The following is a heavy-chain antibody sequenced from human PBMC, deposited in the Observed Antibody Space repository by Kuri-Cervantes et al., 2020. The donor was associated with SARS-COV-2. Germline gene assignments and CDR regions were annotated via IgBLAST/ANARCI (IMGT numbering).Heavy chain of an antibody. D-gene: IGHD5-18*01. Sequence: GGSLRLSCAASGFTFSSYGMHWVRQAPGKGLEWVAFIRYDGSNKYYADSAKGRFTISRDNSKNTLYLQMNSLRAEDTAVYYCATPRGYSYGPFDYWGQGTLVTVSS. V-gene: IGHV3-30*02. CDR2: IRYDGSNK. J-gene: IGHJ4*02. CDR3: ATPRGYSYGPFDY. CDR1: GFTFSSYG.